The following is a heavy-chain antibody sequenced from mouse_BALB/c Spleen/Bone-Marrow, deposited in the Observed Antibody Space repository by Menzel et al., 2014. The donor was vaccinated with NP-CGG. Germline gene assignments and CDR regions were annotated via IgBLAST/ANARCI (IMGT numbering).Heavy chain of an antibody. CDR1: GFTSSYFG. V-gene: IGHV5-17*02. CDR3: ARERTGFDY. Sequence: EVHLVESGGGLVQPGGSRKLSCAASGFTSSYFGMHWVRQAPEKGLEWVAYISSGSSIIYYADTVKGRFTISRDNPKNTLFLQMTSLRSEDTAMYYCARERTGFDYWGQGTTLTVSS. D-gene: IGHD4-1*01. J-gene: IGHJ2*01. CDR2: ISSGSSII.